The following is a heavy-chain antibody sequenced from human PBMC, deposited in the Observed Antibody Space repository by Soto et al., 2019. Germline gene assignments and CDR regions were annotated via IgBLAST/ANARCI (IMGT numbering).Heavy chain of an antibody. CDR2: ISASGST. V-gene: IGHV4-59*01. D-gene: IGHD6-6*01. J-gene: IGHJ4*02. CDR1: GGSISSYY. Sequence: SETLSLTCAVSGGSISSYYWSWIRQPPGKGLEWIGYISASGSTNYNPSLKSRVTISVDTSTNEFSLELRSMTAADTAVYYCARNSEYSSSTEYWGQGTLVTVS. CDR3: ARNSEYSSSTEY.